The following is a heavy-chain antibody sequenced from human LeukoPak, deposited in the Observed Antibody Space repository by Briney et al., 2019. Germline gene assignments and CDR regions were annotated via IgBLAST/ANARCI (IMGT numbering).Heavy chain of an antibody. V-gene: IGHV5-51*01. Sequence: GESLKISCKGSGYSFTIYWIGWVRQMAGKGLEWMGIIYPGDSDTRYSPSFQGQVTISADRSINTAYLQWSSLKPSDTAIYYCARRLKNSSGWTYDYWGQGTLVTVSS. D-gene: IGHD6-19*01. CDR1: GYSFTIYW. CDR3: ARRLKNSSGWTYDY. CDR2: IYPGDSDT. J-gene: IGHJ4*02.